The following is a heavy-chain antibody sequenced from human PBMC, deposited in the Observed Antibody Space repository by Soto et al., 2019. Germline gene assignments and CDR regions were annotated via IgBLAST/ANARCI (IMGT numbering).Heavy chain of an antibody. J-gene: IGHJ4*02. D-gene: IGHD4-17*01. Sequence: SESLSLTCSVSGGSVINTTYYWIWIRQPPGKRLEWIGYVYYSGTTNYNPSLKSRVTISVDLSKNQFSLRLSSVTTADTALYYCARTTAVPNTLRSRYFFDYWGQGTLVTVSS. CDR2: VYYSGTT. V-gene: IGHV4-61*01. CDR3: ARTTAVPNTLRSRYFFDY. CDR1: GGSVINTTYY.